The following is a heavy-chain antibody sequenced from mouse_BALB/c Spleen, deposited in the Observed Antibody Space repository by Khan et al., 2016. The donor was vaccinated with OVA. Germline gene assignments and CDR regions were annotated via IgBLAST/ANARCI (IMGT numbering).Heavy chain of an antibody. CDR2: IYPGTDNT. D-gene: IGHD3-2*02. V-gene: IGHV1-76*01. CDR1: GYIFTSYW. CDR3: AREEALYYFDY. J-gene: IGHJ2*01. Sequence: QIQLVQSEAELVRPGASVKLSCKTSGYIFTSYWIHWVRQRSGQGLEWIARIYPGTDNTYYNEKLKDKATLTADKSSSTAYMQLSSLKSEDSAVYFCAREEALYYFDYWGQGTTLTVSS.